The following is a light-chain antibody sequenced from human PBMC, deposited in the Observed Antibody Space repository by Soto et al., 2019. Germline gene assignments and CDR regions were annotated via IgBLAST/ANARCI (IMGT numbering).Light chain of an antibody. CDR3: AAWDDSLNGLV. Sequence: QSVLTQPPSASGTPGQRVTISCSGSSSNIGSNTVNWYQQLPGTAPKLIIYSNNQRPSGVPDRFSGSKSGTSASLAISGLQSEDEADYYCAAWDDSLNGLVFGGGIKLTVL. V-gene: IGLV1-44*01. CDR2: SNN. J-gene: IGLJ2*01. CDR1: SSNIGSNT.